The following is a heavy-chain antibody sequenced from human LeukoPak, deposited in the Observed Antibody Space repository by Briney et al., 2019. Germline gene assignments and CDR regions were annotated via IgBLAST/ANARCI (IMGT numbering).Heavy chain of an antibody. J-gene: IGHJ4*02. Sequence: SETLSLTCTVSGGSISSYYWSWIRQPPGKGLEWIGYIYYSGSTNYNPSLKSRVTISVDTSKNQFSLKLSSVTAADTAVYYCARLANLRGYSYGYSDLNPEFDYWGQGTLVTVSS. CDR1: GGSISSYY. CDR3: ARLANLRGYSYGYSDLNPEFDY. D-gene: IGHD5-18*01. CDR2: IYYSGST. V-gene: IGHV4-59*08.